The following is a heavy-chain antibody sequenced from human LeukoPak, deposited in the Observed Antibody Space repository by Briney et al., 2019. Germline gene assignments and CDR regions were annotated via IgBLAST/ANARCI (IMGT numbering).Heavy chain of an antibody. CDR1: GFTFSSYA. CDR2: ISYDGSNK. J-gene: IGHJ4*02. D-gene: IGHD6-19*01. Sequence: GGSLRLSCAASGFTFSSYAMHWVRQAPGKGLEWVAVISYDGSNKYYADSVKGRFTISRDNSKNTLYLQMNGLRAEDTAVYYCAREGYSSGCPDYWGQGTLVTVSS. V-gene: IGHV3-30-3*01. CDR3: AREGYSSGCPDY.